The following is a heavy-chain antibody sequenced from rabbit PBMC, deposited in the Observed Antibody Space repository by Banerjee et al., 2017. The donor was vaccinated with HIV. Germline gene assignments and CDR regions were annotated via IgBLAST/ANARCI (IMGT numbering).Heavy chain of an antibody. V-gene: IGHV1S7*01. CDR1: GFDFSNYY. Sequence: QLKESGGGLVQPGGSLKLSCKASGFDFSNYYMSWVRQAPGKGLEWIGYIDPVFGSSYYASWVNGRFTISSDNAQNTVDLQLNSLTAADTATYFCVREEGSSYLFKLWGQGTLVTVS. D-gene: IGHD8-1*01. CDR3: VREEGSSYLFKL. J-gene: IGHJ4*01. CDR2: IDPVFGSS.